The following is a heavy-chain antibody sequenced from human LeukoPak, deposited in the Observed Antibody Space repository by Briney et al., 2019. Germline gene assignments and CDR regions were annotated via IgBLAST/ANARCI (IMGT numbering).Heavy chain of an antibody. CDR2: IYAGGST. Sequence: PGGSLRLSCAASGFIVSDNFMSWVRQAPGKGLEWVSVIYAGGSTYYADSAKGRFTISRDNSKNTLYLQMNSLRAEDTAVYYCAKDLPPIAVAGFFDYWGQGTLVTVSS. D-gene: IGHD6-19*01. CDR3: AKDLPPIAVAGFFDY. J-gene: IGHJ4*02. V-gene: IGHV3-53*05. CDR1: GFIVSDNF.